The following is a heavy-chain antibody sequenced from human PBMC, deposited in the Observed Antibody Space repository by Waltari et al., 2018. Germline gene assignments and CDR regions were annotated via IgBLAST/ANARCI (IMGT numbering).Heavy chain of an antibody. CDR3: AKGHSGSYGLDY. Sequence: EVQLVESGGGLVQPGRSLRLSCAASGFTFDDYAMHWVRQAPGKGLEGVSGISWNSGSIGYADAVKGRFTISRDNAKNSLYLQMNSLRTEDTALYYCAKGHSGSYGLDYWGQGTLVTVSS. V-gene: IGHV3-9*01. CDR1: GFTFDDYA. J-gene: IGHJ4*02. D-gene: IGHD1-26*01. CDR2: ISWNSGSI.